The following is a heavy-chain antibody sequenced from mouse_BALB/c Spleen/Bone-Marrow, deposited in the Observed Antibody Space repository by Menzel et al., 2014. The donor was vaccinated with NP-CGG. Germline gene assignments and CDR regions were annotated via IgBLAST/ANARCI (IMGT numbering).Heavy chain of an antibody. V-gene: IGHV14-3*02. CDR1: GFNIKDTY. CDR3: ARYRLGTYFDY. J-gene: IGHJ2*01. CDR2: VDPANGNT. D-gene: IGHD2-14*01. Sequence: EVQLQQSGAELVKPGASVKLSCTASGFNIKDTYMHWVKQRPEQGLEWIGRVDPANGNTKYDPKFQGKATITADTSSNTAYLQLSSLTSEDTAVYYCARYRLGTYFDYRGQGPTLTVSS.